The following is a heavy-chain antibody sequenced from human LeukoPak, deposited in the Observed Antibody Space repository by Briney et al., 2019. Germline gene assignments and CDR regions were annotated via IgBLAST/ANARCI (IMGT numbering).Heavy chain of an antibody. CDR3: ARVSQGGSGSYWAPFDY. CDR2: ISSSVGST. J-gene: IGHJ4*02. CDR1: GFRFSNYA. Sequence: QPGGSLRLSCAASGFRFSNYAMSWVRQAPGKGLEWVSVISSSVGSTDYADSVKGRFTISRDNSKNTLYLQMNSLRAEDTAVYYCARVSQGGSGSYWAPFDYWGQGTLVTVSS. V-gene: IGHV3-23*01. D-gene: IGHD3-10*01.